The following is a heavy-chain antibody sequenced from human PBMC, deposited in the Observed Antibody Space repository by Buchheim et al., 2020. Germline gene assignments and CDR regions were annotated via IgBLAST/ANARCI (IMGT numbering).Heavy chain of an antibody. Sequence: QVQLVESGGGVVQPGRSLRLSCAASGFTFSSYGMHWVRQAPGKGLEWVAVISYDGSNKYYADSVKGRFTISRDNSKNTLYLQMNSLRAEDTAVYYCAKDFSTVAVAEFDYWGQGTL. CDR2: ISYDGSNK. V-gene: IGHV3-30*18. CDR3: AKDFSTVAVAEFDY. D-gene: IGHD6-19*01. CDR1: GFTFSSYG. J-gene: IGHJ4*02.